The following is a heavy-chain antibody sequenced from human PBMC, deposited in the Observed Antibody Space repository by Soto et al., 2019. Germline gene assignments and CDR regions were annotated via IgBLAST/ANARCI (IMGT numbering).Heavy chain of an antibody. CDR1: GGSISSYY. CDR2: IYYSGST. Sequence: SETLSLTCTVSGGSISSYYWSWIRQPPGKGLEWIGYIYYSGSTNYNPSLKSRVTISVDTSKNQFSLKLSSVTAADTAVYYCARDTKTIGASDSWGQGTMVTVSS. CDR3: ARDTKTIGASDS. V-gene: IGHV4-59*01. D-gene: IGHD2-8*01. J-gene: IGHJ3*02.